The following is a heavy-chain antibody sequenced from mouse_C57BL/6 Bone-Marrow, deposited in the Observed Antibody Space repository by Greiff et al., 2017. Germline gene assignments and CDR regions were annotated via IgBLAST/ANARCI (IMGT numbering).Heavy chain of an antibody. CDR1: GFTFSDYG. CDR2: ISSGSSTI. CDR3: ARDYYGHYYAMDY. D-gene: IGHD1-1*01. J-gene: IGHJ4*01. Sequence: EVKLMESGGGLVKPGGSLKLSCAASGFTFSDYGMHWVRQAPEKGLEWVAYISSGSSTIYYADTVKGRFTISRDNAKNTLFLQMTSLRSEDTAMYYCARDYYGHYYAMDYWGQGTSVTVSS. V-gene: IGHV5-17*01.